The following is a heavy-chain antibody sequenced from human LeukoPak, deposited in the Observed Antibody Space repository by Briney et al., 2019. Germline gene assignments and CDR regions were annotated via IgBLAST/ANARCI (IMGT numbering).Heavy chain of an antibody. V-gene: IGHV1-46*01. CDR2: INPSGGST. CDR1: GYTFTSYY. Sequence: GASVKVSCKASGYTFTSYYMHWVRQAPGQGLEWMGIINPSGGSTSYAQKFQGRVTMTRGTSTSTVYMELSSLRSEDTAVYYCASLLVDSSSWYDRDAFDIWGQGTMVTVSS. J-gene: IGHJ3*02. D-gene: IGHD6-13*01. CDR3: ASLLVDSSSWYDRDAFDI.